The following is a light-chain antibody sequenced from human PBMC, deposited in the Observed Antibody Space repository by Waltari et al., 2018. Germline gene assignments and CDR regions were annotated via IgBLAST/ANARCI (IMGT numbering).Light chain of an antibody. CDR3: QTGGHGTWV. J-gene: IGLJ3*02. V-gene: IGLV4-69*02. CDR1: SGHTSNV. CDR2: VNSDGSH. Sequence: QLALTQSPSASASLGASVKPTCPLNSGHTSNVVPAPQQQPEKGPRYLMKVNSDGSHSRGDDIPDRFSGSGSVAERYLTISSLQSEDEADYYCQTGGHGTWVFGGGTKLTVL.